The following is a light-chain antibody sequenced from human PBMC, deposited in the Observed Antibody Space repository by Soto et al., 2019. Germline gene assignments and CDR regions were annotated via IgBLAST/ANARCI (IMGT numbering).Light chain of an antibody. CDR2: LNSDGSH. CDR1: SGHSSNA. V-gene: IGLV4-69*01. CDR3: QTWGTGIVV. J-gene: IGLJ2*01. Sequence: QLVLTQSPSASASLGASVNLTCTLSSGHSSNAIAWHQQQPEKGPRYLMKLNSDGSHSKGDGIPDRFSGSSSGAERYLTISSLQSEDEADYYCQTWGTGIVVFGGGTKPPS.